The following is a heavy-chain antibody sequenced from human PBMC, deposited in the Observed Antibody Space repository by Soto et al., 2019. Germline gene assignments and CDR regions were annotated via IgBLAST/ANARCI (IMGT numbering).Heavy chain of an antibody. J-gene: IGHJ6*02. CDR2: IIPIFGTV. CDR1: GGTFSSHT. V-gene: IGHV1-69*13. CDR3: ARFYYDSSGYLPSPYYYYYGMDV. D-gene: IGHD3-22*01. Sequence: GASVKVSCKASGGTFSSHTISWVRQAPGQGLEWMGGIIPIFGTVNYAQKFQGRVMITADESTSTAYMELSSLRSEDTAVYYCARFYYDSSGYLPSPYYYYYGMDVWGQGTTVTVSS.